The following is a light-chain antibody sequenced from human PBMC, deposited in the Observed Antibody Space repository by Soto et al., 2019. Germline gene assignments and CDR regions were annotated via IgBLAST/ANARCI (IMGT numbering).Light chain of an antibody. CDR1: SSDVGGYNY. Sequence: QSALTQPASVSGSPGQSITISCTGTSSDVGGYNYVSWYKQHPGKAPRLIIYDVTNRPSGVSDRFSGSKSGNTASLTISGLQAEDEADYYCSSYRSSSTVVVFGGGTQLTVL. V-gene: IGLV2-14*01. CDR2: DVT. J-gene: IGLJ2*01. CDR3: SSYRSSSTVVV.